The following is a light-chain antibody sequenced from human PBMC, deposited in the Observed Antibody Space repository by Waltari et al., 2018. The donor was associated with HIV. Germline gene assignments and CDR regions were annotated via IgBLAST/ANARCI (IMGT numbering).Light chain of an antibody. Sequence: QVVLTQSPSASAFLGASVKLTCTLSSGHSTYAIAWHQQQPEKGPRYLMKVSNDGSHHKGDGIPDRFSGSSSGAERYLTISSLQSDDEADYYWQTWDSGIRVFGGGTRLTVL. J-gene: IGLJ3*02. CDR1: SGHSTYA. V-gene: IGLV4-69*01. CDR2: VSNDGSH. CDR3: QTWDSGIRV.